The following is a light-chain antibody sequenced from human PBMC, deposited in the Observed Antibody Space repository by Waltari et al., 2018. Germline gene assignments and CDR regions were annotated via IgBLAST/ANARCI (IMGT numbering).Light chain of an antibody. CDR2: DVS. CDR3: NSYLTSTSSVI. CDR1: SSDIGPYNY. V-gene: IGLV2-14*03. J-gene: IGLJ2*01. Sequence: QSALSQPASVSASPGQSITISCTETSSDIGPYNYVSWYQQHPGKAPKLVIYDVSQRPSGVSNRSSGTNSVNTASLTISGLQAEDEADYYGNSYLTSTSSVIFGGGTKLTVL.